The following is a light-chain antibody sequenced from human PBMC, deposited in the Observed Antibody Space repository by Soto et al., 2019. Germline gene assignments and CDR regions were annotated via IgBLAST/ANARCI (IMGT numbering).Light chain of an antibody. Sequence: EIVMTQSPVALSVSPGERAALSCRASQSVGGNFAWYQQRPGQAPRVLIYGTSTRATGVPARFSGSGSGTDFTLTISSLQSEDFAVYYCQQYNNWPYTFGQGTRLEIK. CDR3: QQYNNWPYT. J-gene: IGKJ2*01. CDR1: QSVGGN. CDR2: GTS. V-gene: IGKV3-15*01.